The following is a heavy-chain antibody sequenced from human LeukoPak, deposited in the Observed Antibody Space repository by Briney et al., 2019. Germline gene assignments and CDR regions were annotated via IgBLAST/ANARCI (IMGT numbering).Heavy chain of an antibody. CDR2: IYYSGST. CDR3: ARGMTTVTPSDY. CDR1: GGSISSSSYY. J-gene: IGHJ4*02. V-gene: IGHV4-39*01. Sequence: SETLSLTCTVSGGSISSSSYYWGWIRQPPGKGLEWIGSIYYSGSTYYNPSLKSRVTISVDTSKNQFSLKLSSVTAADTAVYYCARGMTTVTPSDYWGQGTLVTVSS. D-gene: IGHD4-17*01.